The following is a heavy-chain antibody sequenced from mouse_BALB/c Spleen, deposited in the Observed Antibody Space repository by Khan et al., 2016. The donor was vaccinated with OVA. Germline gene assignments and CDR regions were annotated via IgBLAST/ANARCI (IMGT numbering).Heavy chain of an antibody. V-gene: IGHV1-4*01. CDR1: GYTFTSYT. CDR3: VREGAYHRSDGWFAY. J-gene: IGHJ3*01. CDR2: INPSNNYT. D-gene: IGHD2-14*01. Sequence: VKLQESGAELARPGASVKMSCKTSGYTFTSYTMHWVRQRPGQAPEWIGHINPSNNYTNYNQNFKDKTTLIVDKSSTTAYMQLSSLTSEDSAVYYGVREGAYHRSDGWFAYWGQGTLVTVSA.